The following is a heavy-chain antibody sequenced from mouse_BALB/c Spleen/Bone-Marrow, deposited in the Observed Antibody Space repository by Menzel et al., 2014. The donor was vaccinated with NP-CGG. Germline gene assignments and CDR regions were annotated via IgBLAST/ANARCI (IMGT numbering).Heavy chain of an antibody. J-gene: IGHJ3*01. CDR1: GPNIKDTY. D-gene: IGHD1-1*02. V-gene: IGHV14-3*02. CDR2: IDPANGNT. Sequence: VQLKQSGSELVKPGTSVKLSCTASGPNIKDTYMLWVKQRPEQGLEWIGRIDPANGNTKYDPKFQGKATRTADTSSNTAYLQLSRLTSEDTAVYYCARIGCYGAWFAYWVLGTLVTVSA. CDR3: ARIGCYGAWFAY.